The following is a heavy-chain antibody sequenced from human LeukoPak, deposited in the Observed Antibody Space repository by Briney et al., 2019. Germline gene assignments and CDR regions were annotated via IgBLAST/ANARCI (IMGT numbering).Heavy chain of an antibody. CDR3: ARSSGTGTFSY. Sequence: SETLSLTCTVSGDSISRSTYYWAWIRQPPGKGLEWIGSVYYGRSPYFNPSLESRATIFVDTSKNHFSLKMSSVTAADTAVYYCARSSGTGTFSYWGQGTLVTVSS. J-gene: IGHJ4*02. CDR1: GDSISRSTYY. D-gene: IGHD6-25*01. CDR2: VYYGRSP. V-gene: IGHV4-39*02.